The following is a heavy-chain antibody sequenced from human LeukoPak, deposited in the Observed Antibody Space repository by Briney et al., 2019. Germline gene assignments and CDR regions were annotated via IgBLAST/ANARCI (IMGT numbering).Heavy chain of an antibody. CDR2: IIPILGIA. CDR1: GYTFTSDG. CDR3: ARASTGSMVDFDY. J-gene: IGHJ4*02. V-gene: IGHV1-69*04. D-gene: IGHD3-10*01. Sequence: ASVKVSCKASGYTFTSDGISRVRQAPGQGLEWMGRIIPILGIANYAQKFQGRVTITADKSTSTAYMELSSLRSEDTAVYYCARASTGSMVDFDYWGQGTLVTVSS.